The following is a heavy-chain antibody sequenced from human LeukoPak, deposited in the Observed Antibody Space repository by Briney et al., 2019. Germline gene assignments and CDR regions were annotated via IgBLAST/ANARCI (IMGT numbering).Heavy chain of an antibody. J-gene: IGHJ4*02. D-gene: IGHD3-10*01. V-gene: IGHV3-23*01. CDR3: AKDQNVLWFGELLYPSFDH. Sequence: PGGSLRLSCAASGFTFSSYAMSWVRQAPGKGLEWVSAISGSGGSTYYADSVRGRFTISRDNSKNTLYLQMNSLRAEDTAVYYCAKDQNVLWFGELLYPSFDHWGQGALVTVSS. CDR1: GFTFSSYA. CDR2: ISGSGGST.